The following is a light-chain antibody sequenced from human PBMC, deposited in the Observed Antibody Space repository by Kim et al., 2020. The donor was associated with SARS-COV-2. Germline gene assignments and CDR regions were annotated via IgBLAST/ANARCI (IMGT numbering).Light chain of an antibody. Sequence: SVSPGESATRSGRASQNIWTSVAWYQQRGGQAPRLLIVDASTRTNGAPARFSGSGSGTEFTLTITSLQPEDSAVYYCQRSRNWPPTFGQGTKLEI. CDR2: DAS. CDR1: QNIWTS. J-gene: IGKJ2*01. CDR3: QRSRNWPPT. V-gene: IGKV3-15*01.